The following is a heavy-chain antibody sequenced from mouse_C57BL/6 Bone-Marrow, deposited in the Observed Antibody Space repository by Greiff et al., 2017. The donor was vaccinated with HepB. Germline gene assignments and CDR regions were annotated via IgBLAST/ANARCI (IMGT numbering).Heavy chain of an antibody. J-gene: IGHJ2*01. CDR1: GYTFTSYW. CDR3: AREEDH. V-gene: IGHV1-72*01. CDR2: NDPNSGGN. Sequence: VQLQQPGAELVKPGASVKLSCKASGYTFTSYWMHWVKQRPGRGLEGIGRNDPNSGGNKYNEKFKSKATLTVDKPYSTAYMQFSSLTSEDSEVYYCAREEDHWGQGTTLTVSS.